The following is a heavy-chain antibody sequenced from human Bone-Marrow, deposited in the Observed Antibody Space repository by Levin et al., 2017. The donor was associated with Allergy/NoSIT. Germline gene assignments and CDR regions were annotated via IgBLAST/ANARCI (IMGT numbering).Heavy chain of an antibody. J-gene: IGHJ6*02. V-gene: IGHV3-30*03. CDR1: GFSLYNYG. Sequence: SCEVSGFSLYNYGMHWVRQAPGKGLEWVAVISYDGSSHHYADSVKGRFAISRDNSKYTVYLQMDSLRVEDTATYYCASDHGRSHNCDFFFYGMDVWGLGTTVTVS. CDR2: ISYDGSSH. D-gene: IGHD2-21*01. CDR3: ASDHGRSHNCDFFFYGMDV.